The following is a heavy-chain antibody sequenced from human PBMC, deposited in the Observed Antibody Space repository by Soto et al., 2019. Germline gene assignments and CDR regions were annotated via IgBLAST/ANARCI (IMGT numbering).Heavy chain of an antibody. CDR1: GGTFSSYA. CDR2: IIPIFGTA. V-gene: IGHV1-69*01. Sequence: QVQLVQSGAEVKKPGSSVKVSCKASGGTFSSYAISWVRQAPGQGLEWMGGIIPIFGTANYAQKFQGRVTITADESTSTAYMELSSLRSEDTAVYYCARDYYDSSGYLYEGGAFDIWGQGTMVTVSS. D-gene: IGHD3-22*01. J-gene: IGHJ3*02. CDR3: ARDYYDSSGYLYEGGAFDI.